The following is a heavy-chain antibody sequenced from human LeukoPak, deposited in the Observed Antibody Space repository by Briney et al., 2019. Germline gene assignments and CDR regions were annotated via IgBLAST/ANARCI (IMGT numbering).Heavy chain of an antibody. Sequence: PGGSLRLSCAASGFTFSNAWMSWVRQAPGKGLEWVGRIKSKTDGGTTDYAAPVKGRFTISRDDSKNTLYLQMNSLKTEDTAVYYCTGYNPPYDYYDSSGCFDYWGQGTLVTVSS. D-gene: IGHD3-22*01. V-gene: IGHV3-15*01. CDR3: TGYNPPYDYYDSSGCFDY. J-gene: IGHJ4*02. CDR2: IKSKTDGGTT. CDR1: GFTFSNAW.